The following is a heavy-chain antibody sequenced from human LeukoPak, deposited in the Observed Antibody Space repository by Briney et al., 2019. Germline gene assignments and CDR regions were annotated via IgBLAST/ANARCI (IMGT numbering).Heavy chain of an antibody. CDR3: ARHWSGGSSGYYPLDY. J-gene: IGHJ4*01. CDR2: IYYSGST. Sequence: SETLSLTCAVSGGSIRSYYWSLIRQPPGKGLEWIGNIYYSGSTNYNPSLKSRVTISIDTSKNQFSLKLSSVTAADTAVYYCARHWSGGSSGYYPLDYWGHGTLVTVSS. CDR1: GGSIRSYY. V-gene: IGHV4-59*08. D-gene: IGHD3-22*01.